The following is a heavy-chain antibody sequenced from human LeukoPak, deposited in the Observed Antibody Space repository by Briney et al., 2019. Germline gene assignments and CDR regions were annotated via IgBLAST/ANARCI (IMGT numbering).Heavy chain of an antibody. D-gene: IGHD1-1*01. Sequence: SETLSLTCTVSGGSISSGGYYWSWIRQHPGKGLEWIGYIYYSGSTYYNPSLKSRVTISVDTSKNQFSLKLSSVTAADTAVYYCARVSRPGQTPFDYWGQGTLVTVSS. V-gene: IGHV4-31*03. CDR3: ARVSRPGQTPFDY. CDR1: GGSISSGGYY. CDR2: IYYSGST. J-gene: IGHJ4*02.